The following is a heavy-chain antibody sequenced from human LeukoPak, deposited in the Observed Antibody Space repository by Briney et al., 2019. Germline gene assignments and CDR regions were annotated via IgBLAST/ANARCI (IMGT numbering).Heavy chain of an antibody. J-gene: IGHJ3*02. CDR3: ASGRGLGESHDAFDI. Sequence: GASVKVSCKASGYTFTGYYMHWVRQAPGQGLEWMGWINPNSGGTNYEQKFQGRVTITRDTSISTAYMELSRLRSDDTAVYYCASGRGLGESHDAFDIWGQGTMVTVSS. D-gene: IGHD3-16*01. CDR1: GYTFTGYY. CDR2: INPNSGGT. V-gene: IGHV1-2*02.